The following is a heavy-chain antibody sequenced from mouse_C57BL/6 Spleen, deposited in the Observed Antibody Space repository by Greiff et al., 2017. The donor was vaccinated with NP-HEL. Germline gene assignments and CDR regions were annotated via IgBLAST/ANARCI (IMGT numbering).Heavy chain of an antibody. CDR1: GYAFSSYW. J-gene: IGHJ4*01. CDR3: ARGALWLRRNYAMDD. CDR2: IYPGDGDT. Sequence: VQLQQSGAELVKPGASVKISCKASGYAFSSYWMNWVKQRPGKGLEWIGQIYPGDGDTNYNGKFKGKATLTADKSSSTAYMQLSSLTSEDSAVYCCARGALWLRRNYAMDDWGQGTSVTVSS. D-gene: IGHD2-2*01. V-gene: IGHV1-80*01.